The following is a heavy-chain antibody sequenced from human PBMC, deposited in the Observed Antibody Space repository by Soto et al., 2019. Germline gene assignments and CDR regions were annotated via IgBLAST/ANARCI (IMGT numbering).Heavy chain of an antibody. J-gene: IGHJ3*02. CDR2: ISGTGGIT. CDR3: AKDRTMARGVRAFDI. D-gene: IGHD3-10*01. CDR1: GFAFGNYP. V-gene: IGHV3-23*01. Sequence: EVQLLQSGGGLVQPGGSLRLSCAASGFAFGNYPMAWVRQTPGKGLEWISTISGTGGITDYEDSVKGRFTVSIDYSKDTVHLQMNSLRAEDTAVYYCAKDRTMARGVRAFDIWGQGTMFNISS.